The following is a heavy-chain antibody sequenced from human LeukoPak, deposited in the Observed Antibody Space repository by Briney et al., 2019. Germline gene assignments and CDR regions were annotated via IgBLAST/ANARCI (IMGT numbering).Heavy chain of an antibody. CDR2: INSDGSGR. J-gene: IGHJ4*02. CDR1: GFTFSNYW. Sequence: PGGSLRLSCAASGFTFSNYWMRWVRQAPGKGLVWVSRINSDGSGRNYADSVKGRFTISRDNAKNTLYLQMNSLRAEDTAVYYCASASSHRIAAGGDYWGQGTQVTVSS. D-gene: IGHD6-13*01. CDR3: ASASSHRIAAGGDY. V-gene: IGHV3-74*01.